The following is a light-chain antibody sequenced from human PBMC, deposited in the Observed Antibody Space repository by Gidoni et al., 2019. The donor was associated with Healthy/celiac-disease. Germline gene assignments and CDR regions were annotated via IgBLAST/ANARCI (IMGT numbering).Light chain of an antibody. CDR1: QSVSTS. J-gene: IGKJ1*01. CDR3: QQRRDWPRT. Sequence: EIVLTQSPATLSLSPGERATLSCRASQSVSTSLAWYQQKPGQPPRLLIYDASNRATGIPARFSGIGSGTDFTLTISSLEPEDFAVYYCQQRRDWPRTFGQGTKVEIK. V-gene: IGKV3-11*01. CDR2: DAS.